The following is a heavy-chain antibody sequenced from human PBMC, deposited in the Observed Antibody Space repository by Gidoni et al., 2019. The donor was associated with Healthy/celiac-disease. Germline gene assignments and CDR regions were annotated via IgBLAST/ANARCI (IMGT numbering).Heavy chain of an antibody. CDR2: IWYDGSNK. J-gene: IGHJ5*02. D-gene: IGHD3-22*01. V-gene: IGHV3-33*01. CDR1: GFTFSSYG. Sequence: QVQLVESGGGVVQPGRSLRLSCAASGFTFSSYGMHWVRQAPGKGLEWVAVIWYDGSNKYYADSVKGRFTISRDNSKNTLYLQMNSLRAEDTAVYYCARNSRYYYDSSGFSRPDNWFDPWGQGTLVTVSS. CDR3: ARNSRYYYDSSGFSRPDNWFDP.